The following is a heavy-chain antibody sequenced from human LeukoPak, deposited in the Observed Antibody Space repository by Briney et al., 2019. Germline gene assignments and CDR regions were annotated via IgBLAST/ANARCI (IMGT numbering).Heavy chain of an antibody. V-gene: IGHV1-8*01. D-gene: IGHD2-2*01. CDR1: GYTFTSYD. J-gene: IGHJ6*02. CDR3: ARGLVGYCSSTSCFYYYYGMDV. Sequence: ASVKVSCKASGYTFTSYDINWVRQATGQGLEWMGWMNPNSGNTGYAQKFQGRVTMTGNTSISTAYMELSSLRSEDTAVYYCARGLVGYCSSTSCFYYYYGMDVWGQGTTVTVSS. CDR2: MNPNSGNT.